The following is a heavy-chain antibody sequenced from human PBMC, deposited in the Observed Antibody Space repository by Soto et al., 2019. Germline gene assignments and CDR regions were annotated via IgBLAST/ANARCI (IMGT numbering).Heavy chain of an antibody. D-gene: IGHD3-10*01. CDR1: GYTLTELS. J-gene: IGHJ6*02. V-gene: IGHV1-24*01. CDR2: FDPEDGET. Sequence: GASVKVSCKVSGYTLTELSMHWVRQAPGKGLEWMGGFDPEDGETIYAQKFQGRVTMTEDTSTDTAYMELSSLRSDDTAVYYCARSFTMVRGVIIRYYYYGMDVWGQGTTVTVSS. CDR3: ARSFTMVRGVIIRYYYYGMDV.